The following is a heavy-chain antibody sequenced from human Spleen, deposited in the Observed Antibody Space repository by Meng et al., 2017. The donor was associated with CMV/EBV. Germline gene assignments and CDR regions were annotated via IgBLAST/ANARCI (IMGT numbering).Heavy chain of an antibody. D-gene: IGHD3-22*01. CDR1: GFTFITYS. J-gene: IGHJ6*02. Sequence: GGSLRLSCAASGFTFITYSMNWVRQAPGKGLEWVSSISSSTNYMYYADSVVGRFTISRDNAKNSLYLQMNSLRAEDTAVYYCARDYDSSGGGYYGMDVWGQGTTVTVSS. CDR2: ISSSTNYM. V-gene: IGHV3-21*01. CDR3: ARDYDSSGGGYYGMDV.